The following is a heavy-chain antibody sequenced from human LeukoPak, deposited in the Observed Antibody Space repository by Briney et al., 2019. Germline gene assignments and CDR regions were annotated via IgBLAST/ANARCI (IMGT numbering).Heavy chain of an antibody. D-gene: IGHD3-10*01. J-gene: IGHJ3*02. V-gene: IGHV1-18*01. CDR3: ARGLRETVAFDI. CDR2: IRPYNGDT. CDR1: GGTFSSYA. Sequence: ASVKVSCKASGGTFSSYASSWVRQAPGQGLEWMGWIRPYNGDTKYGQNLQGRVTMTTDTTTSTAYMELRSLRSDDTAVYYCARGLRETVAFDIWGPGTMVTVSS.